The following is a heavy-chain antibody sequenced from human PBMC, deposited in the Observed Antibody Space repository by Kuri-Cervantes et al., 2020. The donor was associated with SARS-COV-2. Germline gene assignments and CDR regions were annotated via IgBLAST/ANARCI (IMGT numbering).Heavy chain of an antibody. Sequence: ASVKVSCKASGYTFTSYDINWVRQAPGQGLEWMGIINPSGGSTSYAQKFQGRVTMTRDTSTSTVYMELSSLRSEDTAVYYCARALYSSYVYFDLWGRGTLVTVSS. V-gene: IGHV1-46*01. CDR2: INPSGGST. J-gene: IGHJ2*01. CDR3: ARALYSSYVYFDL. D-gene: IGHD4-11*01. CDR1: GYTFTSYD.